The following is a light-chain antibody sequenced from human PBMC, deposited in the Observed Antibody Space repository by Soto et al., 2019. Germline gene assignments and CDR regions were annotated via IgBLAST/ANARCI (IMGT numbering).Light chain of an antibody. CDR1: TSDVGGYNY. CDR2: EVS. J-gene: IGLJ1*01. Sequence: QSVLTQPASVSGSPGQSIAISCTGTTSDVGGYNYVSWYQQHPGKVPKLLIHEVSNRPSGVSNRFSGSKSGNTASLTISGLQAEDEADYYCLSYTSSSTLFGTGTKVTVL. CDR3: LSYTSSSTL. V-gene: IGLV2-14*01.